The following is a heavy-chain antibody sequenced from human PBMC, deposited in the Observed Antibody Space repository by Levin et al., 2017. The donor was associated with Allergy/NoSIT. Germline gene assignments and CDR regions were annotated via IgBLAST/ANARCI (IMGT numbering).Heavy chain of an antibody. J-gene: IGHJ3*02. Sequence: GGSLRLSCTASGFTFGDYAMSWFRQAPGKGLEWVGFIRSKAYGGTTEYAASVKGRFTISRDDSKSIAYLQMNSLKTEDTAVYYCTTDYSGSSRGPPHDALDSWGQGTMVTVSS. CDR2: IRSKAYGGTT. CDR3: TTDYSGSSRGPPHDALDS. CDR1: GFTFGDYA. V-gene: IGHV3-49*03. D-gene: IGHD1-26*01.